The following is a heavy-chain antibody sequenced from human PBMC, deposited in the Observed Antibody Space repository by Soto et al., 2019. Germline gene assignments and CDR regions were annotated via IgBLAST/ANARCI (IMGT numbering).Heavy chain of an antibody. CDR1: GFTFSSYA. D-gene: IGHD3-3*01. V-gene: IGHV3-23*01. Sequence: EVQLLESGGGLVQPGGSLRLSCAASGFTFSSYAMSWVRQAPGKGLEWVSSISHSGVSTYYADSVKGRLTLSRNNTKKMLYMQMNNMRAEDTAVYYCAKKSIDFWSYDCWAQGTLVTVSS. CDR2: ISHSGVST. J-gene: IGHJ4*02. CDR3: AKKSIDFWSYDC.